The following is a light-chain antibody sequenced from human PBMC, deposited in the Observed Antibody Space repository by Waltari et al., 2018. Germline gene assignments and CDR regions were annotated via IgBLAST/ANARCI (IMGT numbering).Light chain of an antibody. V-gene: IGLV4-69*01. J-gene: IGLJ3*02. Sequence: QLVLTQSPSASASLGASVKLTCTLSSGNSSNIIAWLQQQPEKGPRYLMKVNSDGSKSKGDDSPDRFSGSSSGAERYLTISSVQSEDEADYYCQTGGHGTWVFGGGTTLTVL. CDR1: SGNSSNI. CDR2: VNSDGSK. CDR3: QTGGHGTWV.